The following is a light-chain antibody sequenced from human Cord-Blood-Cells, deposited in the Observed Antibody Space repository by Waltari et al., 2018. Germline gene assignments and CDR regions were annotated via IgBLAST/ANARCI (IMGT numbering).Light chain of an antibody. J-gene: IGKJ5*01. V-gene: IGKV1-39*01. CDR3: QQSYSTPIT. CDR2: AAS. Sequence: DIPLTQSPLSLSASVGDRVTITCRSSQSISSYLKWNQQKPWEAPKLLIYAASRLQSGIPSRFSGSGSGTDFTLTISSLRPEYLATYFCQQSYSTPITYGQGTRLEIK. CDR1: QSISSY.